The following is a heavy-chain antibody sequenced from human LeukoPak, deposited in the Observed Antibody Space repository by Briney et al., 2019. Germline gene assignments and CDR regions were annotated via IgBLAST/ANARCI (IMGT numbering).Heavy chain of an antibody. Sequence: GGSLRLSCAAPGFTFSSSGMHWVRQAPGKGLEWVSTVSQDGSNRYYGDSVKGRFFGSRDNSRNTVYLQMNSLRAEDTAVYFCAKDTPSPNSGFYHYWGQGTPVTVSS. CDR1: GFTFSSSG. V-gene: IGHV3-30*18. CDR3: AKDTPSPNSGFYHY. CDR2: VSQDGSNR. D-gene: IGHD1-26*01. J-gene: IGHJ4*02.